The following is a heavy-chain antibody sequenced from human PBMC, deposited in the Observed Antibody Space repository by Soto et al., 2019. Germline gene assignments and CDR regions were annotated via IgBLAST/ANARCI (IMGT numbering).Heavy chain of an antibody. CDR3: ARGGGYVSSWYFDL. CDR1: GGSISSGGYY. CDR2: IYYSGST. D-gene: IGHD5-12*01. V-gene: IGHV4-31*03. Sequence: QVQLQESGPGLVKPSQTLSLTCTVSGGSISSGGYYWSWIRQHPGKGLEWIGYIYYSGSTYYNPSLKSRVTISVDTSKNQFSRKLSSVPAADTALYYCARGGGYVSSWYFDLWGRGTLVTVSS. J-gene: IGHJ2*01.